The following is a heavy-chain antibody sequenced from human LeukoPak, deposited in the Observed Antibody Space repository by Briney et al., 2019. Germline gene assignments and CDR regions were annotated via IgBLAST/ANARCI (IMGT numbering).Heavy chain of an antibody. CDR1: GFTFSSYP. CDR2: ISYDGSNK. V-gene: IGHV3-30*04. CDR3: ARINIAVADPYAYDI. Sequence: GGSLRLSCAASGFTFSSYPMHWVRQAPGKGLEWVAVISYDGSNKYYADSVNGRFTISRDNSKNTLYLQMNSLRAEDTAVYYCARINIAVADPYAYDIWGQGTMVTVSS. J-gene: IGHJ3*02. D-gene: IGHD6-19*01.